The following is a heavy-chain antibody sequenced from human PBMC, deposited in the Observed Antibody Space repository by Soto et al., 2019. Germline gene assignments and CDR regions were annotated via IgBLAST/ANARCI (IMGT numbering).Heavy chain of an antibody. CDR3: ARDEYCTNGVCPTSYYYYYMDV. V-gene: IGHV3-33*01. CDR1: GFTFSSYG. J-gene: IGHJ6*03. D-gene: IGHD2-8*01. CDR2: IWYDGSNK. Sequence: GGSLRLSCAASGFTFSSYGMHWVRQAPGKGLEWVAVIWYDGSNKYYADSVKGRFTISRDNSKNTLYLQMNSLRAEDTAVYYCARDEYCTNGVCPTSYYYYYMDVWGKGTTVTVSS.